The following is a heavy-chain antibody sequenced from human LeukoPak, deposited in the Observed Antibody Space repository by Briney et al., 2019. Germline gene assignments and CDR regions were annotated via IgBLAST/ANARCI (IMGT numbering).Heavy chain of an antibody. J-gene: IGHJ6*02. CDR2: ISAYNGNT. D-gene: IGHD5-24*01. V-gene: IGHV1-18*01. CDR3: ARGSTYKQYYYYYYGMDV. CDR1: GYTFTSYG. Sequence: ASVKVSCKASGYTFTSYGITWVRLAPGQGLEWMGWISAYNGNTNYAQMFQGRVIMTTDTSTNTAYMELRSLRSEDTAVYYCARGSTYKQYYYYYYGMDVWGQGTTVTVSS.